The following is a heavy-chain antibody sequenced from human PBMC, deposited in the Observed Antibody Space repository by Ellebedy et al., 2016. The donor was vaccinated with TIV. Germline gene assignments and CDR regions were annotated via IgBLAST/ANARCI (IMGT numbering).Heavy chain of an antibody. CDR2: IYHSGST. V-gene: IGHV4-4*02. D-gene: IGHD5-24*01. CDR3: ARDRVGYSKFDP. J-gene: IGHJ5*02. Sequence: SETLSLXXAVSGGSISSSNWWSWVRQPPGKGLEWIGEIYHSGSTNYNPSLKSRVTISVDKSKNQFSLKLSSVTAADTAVYYCARDRVGYSKFDPWGQGTLVTVSS. CDR1: GGSISSSNW.